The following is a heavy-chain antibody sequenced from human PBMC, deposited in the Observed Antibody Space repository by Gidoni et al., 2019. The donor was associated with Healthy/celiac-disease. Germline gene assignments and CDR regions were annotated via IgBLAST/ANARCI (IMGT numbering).Heavy chain of an antibody. J-gene: IGHJ4*02. CDR1: GSTFNSYA. CDR2: ISYDGKHK. V-gene: IGHV3-30*04. CDR3: AGGYCSGGSCYSHFDY. Sequence: QVQLVEPGGGVGQPGRPLRLPCAPSGSTFNSYAMHWVRQAPGKGLEWVVVISYDGKHKYYADSVKGRFTISRDNSKNTLYLQMNSLRAEDTAVYSCAGGYCSGGSCYSHFDYWGQGTLVTVSS. D-gene: IGHD2-15*01.